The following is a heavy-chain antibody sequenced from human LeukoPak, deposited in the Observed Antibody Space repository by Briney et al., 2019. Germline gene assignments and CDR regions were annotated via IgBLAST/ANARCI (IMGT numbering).Heavy chain of an antibody. D-gene: IGHD4-11*01. CDR3: ASPALTTVTTSSRLDY. CDR1: GYIFTNYW. J-gene: IGHJ4*02. V-gene: IGHV1-69*01. CDR2: IIPIFGTA. Sequence: KISCKGSGYIFTNYWISWVRQAPGQGLEWMGGIIPIFGTANYAQKFQGRVTITADESTSTAYMELSSLRSEDTAVYYCASPALTTVTTSSRLDYWGQGTLVTVSS.